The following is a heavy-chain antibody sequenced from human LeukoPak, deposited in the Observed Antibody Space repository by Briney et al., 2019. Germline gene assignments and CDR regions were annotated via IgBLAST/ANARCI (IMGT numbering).Heavy chain of an antibody. CDR3: ARDCSSTSCYGTFDY. Sequence: SETLSLTCTVSGGSISSYYWSWIRQPPGKGLEWIGYIYYSGGTNYNPSLKSRVTISVDTSKNQFSLKLSSVTAADTAVCYCARDCSSTSCYGTFDYWGQGTLVTVSS. CDR2: IYYSGGT. CDR1: GGSISSYY. V-gene: IGHV4-59*01. J-gene: IGHJ4*02. D-gene: IGHD2-2*01.